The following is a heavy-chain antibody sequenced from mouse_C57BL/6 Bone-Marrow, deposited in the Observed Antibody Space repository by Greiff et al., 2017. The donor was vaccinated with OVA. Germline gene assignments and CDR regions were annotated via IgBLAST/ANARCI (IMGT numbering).Heavy chain of an antibody. Sequence: EVQLQQSVAELVRPGASVKLSCTASGFNIKNTYMHWVKQRPEQGLEWIGRIDPANGNTEYAPKFQGKATITADTSSNTAYLQLSSLTSEDTAIYYCARSRDYYGSSYVWYFDVWGTGTTVTVSS. J-gene: IGHJ1*03. D-gene: IGHD1-1*01. CDR2: IDPANGNT. V-gene: IGHV14-3*01. CDR3: ARSRDYYGSSYVWYFDV. CDR1: GFNIKNTY.